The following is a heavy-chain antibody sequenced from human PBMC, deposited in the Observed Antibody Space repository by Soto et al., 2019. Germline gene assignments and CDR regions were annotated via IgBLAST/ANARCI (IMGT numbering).Heavy chain of an antibody. CDR1: GGTFSSYA. V-gene: IGHV1-69*13. D-gene: IGHD5-18*01. J-gene: IGHJ6*02. Sequence: SVKVSCKASGGTFSSYAISWVRQAPGQGLEWMGGIIPIFGTANYAQKFQGRVTITADESTSTAYMELSSLRSEDTAVYYCARVRDTAMGYYYYCMDVRGQGTTVTVSS. CDR2: IIPIFGTA. CDR3: ARVRDTAMGYYYYCMDV.